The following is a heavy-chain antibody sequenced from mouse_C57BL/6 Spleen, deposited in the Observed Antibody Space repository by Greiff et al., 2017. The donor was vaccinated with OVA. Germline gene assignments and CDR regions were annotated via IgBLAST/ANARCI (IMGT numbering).Heavy chain of an antibody. J-gene: IGHJ2*01. CDR1: GFSLTSYG. V-gene: IGHV2-2*01. CDR3: ASHLTGVFDY. CDR2: IWSGGST. D-gene: IGHD4-1*01. Sequence: VKLVESGPGLVQPSQSLSITCTVSGFSLTSYGVHWVRQSPGKGLEWLGVIWSGGSTDYNAAFISRLSISKDNSKSQVFFKMNSLQADDTAIYYWASHLTGVFDYWGQGTTLTVSS.